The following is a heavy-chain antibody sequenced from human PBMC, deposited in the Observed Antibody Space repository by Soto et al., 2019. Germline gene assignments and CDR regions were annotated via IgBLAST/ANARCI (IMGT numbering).Heavy chain of an antibody. V-gene: IGHV1-3*01. CDR1: GYTFTSYA. Sequence: ASVKVPCKASGYTFTSYAMHCVPQAPLQRLEWMGCINAGNGNTKYSQKFQGRVTITRDTSASTAYMELSSLRSEDTAVYYCARGFGSGTLDWGQGTLVTVSS. CDR2: INAGNGNT. CDR3: ARGFGSGTLD. J-gene: IGHJ4*02. D-gene: IGHD1-26*01.